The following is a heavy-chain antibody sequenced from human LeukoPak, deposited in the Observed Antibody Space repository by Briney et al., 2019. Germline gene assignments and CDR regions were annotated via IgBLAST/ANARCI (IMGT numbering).Heavy chain of an antibody. J-gene: IGHJ2*01. D-gene: IGHD2-2*01. Sequence: GGSLRLSCAASGFTVSRNYMGWVRQAPGKGLEWVSVIYSGGSTYYADSVKGRFTISRDNSKNTLYLQMNSLRAEDTAVYYCARDKVACSRTSCHYWYFDLWGRGTLVTVSS. CDR1: GFTVSRNY. CDR3: ARDKVACSRTSCHYWYFDL. CDR2: IYSGGST. V-gene: IGHV3-53*01.